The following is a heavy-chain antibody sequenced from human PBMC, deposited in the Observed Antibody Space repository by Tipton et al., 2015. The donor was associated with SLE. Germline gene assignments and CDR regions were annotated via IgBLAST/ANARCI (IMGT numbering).Heavy chain of an antibody. CDR2: INHSGST. D-gene: IGHD3-22*01. Sequence: TLSLTCAVYGGSFSGYYWSWIRQPPGKGLEWIGEINHSGSTSYNPSLKSRVTISVDTSKNQFSLKLSSVTAADTAVYYCARGLRITMNRPIFDYWGQGTLVTVSS. V-gene: IGHV4-34*01. CDR3: ARGLRITMNRPIFDY. CDR1: GGSFSGYY. J-gene: IGHJ4*02.